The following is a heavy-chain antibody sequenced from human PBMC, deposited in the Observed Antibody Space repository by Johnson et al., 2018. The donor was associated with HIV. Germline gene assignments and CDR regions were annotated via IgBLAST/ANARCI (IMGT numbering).Heavy chain of an antibody. CDR3: AKDRNWGRLFDGFDI. CDR1: GFTVSSNY. CDR2: IYSGGST. D-gene: IGHD7-27*01. V-gene: IGHV3-66*01. J-gene: IGHJ3*02. Sequence: VQLVESGGGVVQPGGSLRLSCAASGFTVSSNYMSWVRQAPGKGLEWVSVIYSGGSTYYADSVKGRFTISRDNSKNTLYLQMNSLRPEDTAVYYCAKDRNWGRLFDGFDIWGRGTMVTVSS.